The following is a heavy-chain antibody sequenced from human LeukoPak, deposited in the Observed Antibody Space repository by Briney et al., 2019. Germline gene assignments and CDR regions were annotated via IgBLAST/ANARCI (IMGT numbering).Heavy chain of an antibody. Sequence: ASVKVSCKASGYTFTGYYMHWVRQAPGQGLEWMGWINPNSGGTNYAQKFQGRVTMTRDTSISTAYMELSRLRSDDTAVYYCARDVVVAATWDYWGQGTLVTVSS. CDR2: INPNSGGT. CDR3: ARDVVVAATWDY. D-gene: IGHD2-15*01. V-gene: IGHV1-2*02. J-gene: IGHJ4*02. CDR1: GYTFTGYY.